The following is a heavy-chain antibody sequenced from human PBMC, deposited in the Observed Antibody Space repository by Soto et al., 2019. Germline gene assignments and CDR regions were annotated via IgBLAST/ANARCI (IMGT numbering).Heavy chain of an antibody. Sequence: SETLSLTCSVSGGSISSGGYHWSWIRQHPGKGLEWIGNIYYSGSTYYNPSLKSRVTISVDTSKNQFSLKLSSVTAADTAVYYCARDQGTANWFEPWGQGTLVTVSS. CDR1: GGSISSGGYH. CDR3: ARDQGTANWFEP. D-gene: IGHD5-18*01. CDR2: IYYSGST. J-gene: IGHJ5*02. V-gene: IGHV4-31*03.